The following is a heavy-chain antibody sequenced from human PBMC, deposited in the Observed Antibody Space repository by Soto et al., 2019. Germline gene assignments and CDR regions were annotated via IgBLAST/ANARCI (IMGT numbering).Heavy chain of an antibody. CDR3: VRGGFLSHDHVIIAPATLGFDP. Sequence: QVQLMQSGAEVKKPGASVKVSCKASGYTFTTYDINWVRQAPGQGLEWMGWMNPNRTNTGYAETFQGRVTMTRDRSISTAYMELSSLRYDDTAVYYCVRGGFLSHDHVIIAPATLGFDPWGQGTLVTASS. V-gene: IGHV1-8*01. CDR2: MNPNRTNT. CDR1: GYTFTTYD. J-gene: IGHJ5*02. D-gene: IGHD2-2*01.